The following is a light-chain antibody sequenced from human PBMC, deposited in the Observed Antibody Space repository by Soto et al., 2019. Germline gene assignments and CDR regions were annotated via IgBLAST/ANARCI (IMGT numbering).Light chain of an antibody. CDR2: DAS. CDR3: QQRSNWPPSIT. V-gene: IGKV3-11*01. Sequence: EIVLTQSPATLSLSPGERATLSCRASQSVSSYLAWYQQKPGQAPRLLIYDASNRATGIPARFSGSGSGTDFTLTISSLEPEDFAVYYWQQRSNWPPSITVGQGTRLEIK. CDR1: QSVSSY. J-gene: IGKJ5*01.